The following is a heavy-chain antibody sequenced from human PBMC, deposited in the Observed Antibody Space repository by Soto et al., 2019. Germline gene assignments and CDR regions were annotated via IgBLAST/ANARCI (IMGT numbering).Heavy chain of an antibody. Sequence: GESLKISCKGSGYSFTSYWIGWVRQMPGKGLEWMGIIYPGDSDTRYSPSFQGQVTISADKSISTAYLQWSSLKASDTAMYYFARHSGYYDFWSGYYPRLTNYYYGMDVWGQGTTVTVSS. CDR1: GYSFTSYW. D-gene: IGHD3-3*01. CDR2: IYPGDSDT. V-gene: IGHV5-51*01. J-gene: IGHJ6*02. CDR3: ARHSGYYDFWSGYYPRLTNYYYGMDV.